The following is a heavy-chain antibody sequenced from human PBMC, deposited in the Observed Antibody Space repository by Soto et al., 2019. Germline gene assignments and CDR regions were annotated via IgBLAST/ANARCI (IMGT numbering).Heavy chain of an antibody. CDR1: GDSVTSGSYY. D-gene: IGHD7-27*01. CDR3: AREWGLLPYYVMNV. Sequence: SETLSLTCIVSGDSVTSGSYYWTWLRQPPGKGLEWIGYISYTGRTKYNPSLQSRVTISVDTSKNDLSLNLSSVTAADTAVYFCAREWGLLPYYVMNVWGHGTAVTVSS. V-gene: IGHV4-61*03. CDR2: ISYTGRT. J-gene: IGHJ6*02.